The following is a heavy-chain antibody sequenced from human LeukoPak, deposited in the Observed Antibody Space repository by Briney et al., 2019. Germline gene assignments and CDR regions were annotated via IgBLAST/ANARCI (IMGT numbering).Heavy chain of an antibody. Sequence: SETLSLTCTVSGGSISSNNYYWSWIRQPPGKGLEWIGYIYHSGSTYYNPSLKSRVTISVDRSKNQFSLKLSSVTAADTAVYYCARLLRGGSGSYALYYFDYWGQGTLVTVSS. CDR2: IYHSGST. J-gene: IGHJ4*02. V-gene: IGHV4-30-2*01. CDR1: GGSISSNNYY. D-gene: IGHD3-10*01. CDR3: ARLLRGGSGSYALYYFDY.